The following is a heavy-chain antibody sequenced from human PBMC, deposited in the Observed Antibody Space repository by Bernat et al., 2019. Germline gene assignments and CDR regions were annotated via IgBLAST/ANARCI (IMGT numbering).Heavy chain of an antibody. J-gene: IGHJ4*02. V-gene: IGHV3-30*18. CDR1: GFTFSSYG. CDR2: ISYDGSNK. Sequence: QVQLVESGGGVVQPGRSLRLSCAASGFTFSSYGMHWVRQAPGKGLEWVAVISYDGSNKYYADSVKGRFTISRDNSKNTLYLQMNSLRAEDTAVYYCAKGVGDIVVVVAVDYWGQGTLVTVSS. D-gene: IGHD2-15*01. CDR3: AKGVGDIVVVVAVDY.